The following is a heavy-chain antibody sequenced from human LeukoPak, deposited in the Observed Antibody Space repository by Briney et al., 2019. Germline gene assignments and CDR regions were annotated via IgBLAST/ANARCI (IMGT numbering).Heavy chain of an antibody. J-gene: IGHJ4*02. Sequence: GGSLRLSCTASGFTFGDYAMSWFRQAPGKGLEWVGFIRSKAYGGTTEYAASVKGRFTISRDDSKSIAYPQMNSLKTEDTAVYYCTRDRGNVLLWFGGNYWGQGTLVTVSS. V-gene: IGHV3-49*03. CDR2: IRSKAYGGTT. CDR1: GFTFGDYA. CDR3: TRDRGNVLLWFGGNY. D-gene: IGHD3-10*01.